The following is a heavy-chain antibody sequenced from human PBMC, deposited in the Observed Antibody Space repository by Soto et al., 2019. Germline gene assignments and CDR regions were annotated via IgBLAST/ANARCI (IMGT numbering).Heavy chain of an antibody. Sequence: PGESLKISCKGSGYSFTSYWIGWVRQMPGKGLEWMGIIYPGDSDTRYSPSFQGQVTISADKSISTAYLQWSSLKASDTAMYYCARLQGTKRTWIQLWSFDYWGQGTLVTVSS. CDR1: GYSFTSYW. CDR3: ARLQGTKRTWIQLWSFDY. CDR2: IYPGDSDT. V-gene: IGHV5-51*01. J-gene: IGHJ4*02. D-gene: IGHD5-18*01.